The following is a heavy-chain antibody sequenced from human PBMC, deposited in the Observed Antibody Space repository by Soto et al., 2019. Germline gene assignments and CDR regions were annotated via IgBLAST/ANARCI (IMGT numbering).Heavy chain of an antibody. Sequence: QVQIVQSGPEVKRPGTSVRVSCKTSGFTFTNSAVQWVRQARGQRLEWIGWIIVASGRTNYAREVQERVTISRDTSTGTAYMELSGLRSEDTAVYYCVAELYSGGGCCSFDFWGQGTMVTVSS. CDR2: IIVASGRT. CDR1: GFTFTNSA. J-gene: IGHJ3*01. V-gene: IGHV1-58*01. D-gene: IGHD2-21*02. CDR3: VAELYSGGGCCSFDF.